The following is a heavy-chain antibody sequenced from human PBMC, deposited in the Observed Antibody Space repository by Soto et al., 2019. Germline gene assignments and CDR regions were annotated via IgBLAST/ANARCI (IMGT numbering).Heavy chain of an antibody. V-gene: IGHV3-15*01. Sequence: EVQLVESGGGLVKPGGSLRLSCAASGFTFSNAWMSWVRQSPGKGLEWVGRIKSKTDGGTTDYAAPVKGRFTISRDDSKNTLYQQMNSLKTEDTAVYYCTTELSGYAAFDIWGQGTMVTVSS. CDR1: GFTFSNAW. J-gene: IGHJ3*02. CDR2: IKSKTDGGTT. CDR3: TTELSGYAAFDI. D-gene: IGHD6-25*01.